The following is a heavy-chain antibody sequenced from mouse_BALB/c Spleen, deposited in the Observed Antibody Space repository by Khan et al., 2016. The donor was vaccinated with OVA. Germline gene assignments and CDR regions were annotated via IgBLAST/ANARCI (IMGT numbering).Heavy chain of an antibody. CDR3: ARSVTITTIVATDFDY. CDR1: GYSITSDYA. J-gene: IGHJ2*01. Sequence: VKLLESGPGLVKPSQSLSLTCTVTGYSITSDYAWNWIRQFPGNKLEWMGYISYSGRTSYNPSPKSRIPITRDTSQNQFFLQFNSVTTEDTATSYCARSVTITTIVATDFDYGGQGTTLTVSS. V-gene: IGHV3-2*02. D-gene: IGHD1-1*01. CDR2: ISYSGRT.